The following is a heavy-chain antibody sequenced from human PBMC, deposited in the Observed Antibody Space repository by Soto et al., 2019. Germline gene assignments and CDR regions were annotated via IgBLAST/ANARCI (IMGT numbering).Heavy chain of an antibody. J-gene: IGHJ4*02. V-gene: IGHV4-34*01. Sequence: SETLSLTCAVYGGSVCGYYWGWIRQPPGKGLEWIGEINHSGSTNYNPSLKSRVTISVDTSKNQFSLKLSSVTAADTAVYYCAVKYYDYVWGSYRSSHGYFDYWGQGTLVTVSS. D-gene: IGHD3-16*02. CDR3: AVKYYDYVWGSYRSSHGYFDY. CDR1: GGSVCGYY. CDR2: INHSGST.